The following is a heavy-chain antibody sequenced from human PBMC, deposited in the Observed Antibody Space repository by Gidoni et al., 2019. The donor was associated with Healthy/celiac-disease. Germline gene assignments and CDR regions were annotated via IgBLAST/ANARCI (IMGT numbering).Heavy chain of an antibody. CDR2: IKSKTDGGTT. J-gene: IGHJ3*02. Sequence: EVQLVESGGGLVTPGGSLRLSCAASGFPFSNAWRSWVRQAPGKGLEWVGRIKSKTDGGTTDYAAPVKGRFTISRDDSKNTLYLQMNSLKTEDTAVYYCTTEGDYYDSSTSAFDIWGQGTMVTVSS. CDR1: GFPFSNAW. CDR3: TTEGDYYDSSTSAFDI. V-gene: IGHV3-15*01. D-gene: IGHD3-22*01.